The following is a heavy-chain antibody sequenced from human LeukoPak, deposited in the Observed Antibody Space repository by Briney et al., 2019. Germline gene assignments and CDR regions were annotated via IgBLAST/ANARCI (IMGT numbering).Heavy chain of an antibody. J-gene: IGHJ3*02. D-gene: IGHD2-21*01. CDR1: GGSISSGGYC. CDR3: ARKFLDAFDI. Sequence: PSETLSLTCTVSGGSISSGGYCWSWIRQHPGKGLEWIGYIYYSGSTYYNPSLKSRVTISVDTSKNQFSLKLSSVTAADTAVYYCARKFLDAFDIWGQGTMVTVSS. CDR2: IYYSGST. V-gene: IGHV4-31*03.